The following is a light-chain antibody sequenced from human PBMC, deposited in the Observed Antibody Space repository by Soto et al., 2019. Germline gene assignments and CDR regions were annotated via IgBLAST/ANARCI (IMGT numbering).Light chain of an antibody. CDR1: QSISGTF. J-gene: IGKJ1*01. CDR2: GAS. CDR3: QQYYSSWT. V-gene: IGKV3-20*01. Sequence: EIVLTQSPGTLSLSPGERATLSCRASQSISGTFLAWYQHKPGQAPRVLIYGASRRATGIPDRFSGSGSGTDFTLTISRLEPEDFPLYYCQQYYSSWTFGQGTKVEMK.